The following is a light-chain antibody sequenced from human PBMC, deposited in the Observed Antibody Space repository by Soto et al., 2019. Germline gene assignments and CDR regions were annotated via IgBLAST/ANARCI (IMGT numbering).Light chain of an antibody. CDR3: SSYVSSSTFVV. CDR1: SRDVGGYNY. CDR2: EVS. Sequence: QSALTQPASVSGSPGQSVTISCTGTSRDVGGYNYVSWHQQHPGKAPKVILTEVSNRPSGVSNRFSGSKSGNTASLTISGLQSEDEADYYCSSYVSSSTFVVFGGGTKLTVL. V-gene: IGLV2-14*01. J-gene: IGLJ2*01.